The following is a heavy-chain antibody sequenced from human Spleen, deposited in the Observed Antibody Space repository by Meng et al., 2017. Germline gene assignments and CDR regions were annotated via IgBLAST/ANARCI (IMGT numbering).Heavy chain of an antibody. CDR3: ARDVWFGESNFDP. V-gene: IGHV3-30*04. CDR1: GFTFSSYA. CDR2: ISYDGSNK. Sequence: GESLKISCAASGFTFSSYAMHWVRQAPGKGLEWVAVISYDGSNKYYADSVKGRFTISRDNSKNTLYLQMNSLRAEDTAVYYCARDVWFGESNFDPWGQGTLVTVSS. D-gene: IGHD3-10*01. J-gene: IGHJ5*02.